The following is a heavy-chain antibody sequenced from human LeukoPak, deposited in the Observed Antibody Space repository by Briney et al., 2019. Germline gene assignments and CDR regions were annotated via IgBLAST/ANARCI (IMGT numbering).Heavy chain of an antibody. CDR2: ISAYNGNT. D-gene: IGHD6-19*01. V-gene: IGHV1-18*01. J-gene: IGHJ5*02. CDR3: ARDRYLRRIAVAGT. Sequence: ASVKVSCKASGYTFASYGISWVRQAPGQGLEWMGWISAYNGNTNYAQKLQGRVTMTTDTSTSTAYMELRSLRSDDTAVYYCARDRYLRRIAVAGTWGQGTLVTVSS. CDR1: GYTFASYG.